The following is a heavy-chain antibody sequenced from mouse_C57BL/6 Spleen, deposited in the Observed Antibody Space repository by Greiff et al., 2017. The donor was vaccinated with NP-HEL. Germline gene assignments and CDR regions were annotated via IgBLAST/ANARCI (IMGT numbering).Heavy chain of an antibody. CDR2: INPRSGYT. CDR3: ARARDDDVGWYFDV. J-gene: IGHJ1*03. V-gene: IGHV1-4*01. CDR1: GYTFTSYT. Sequence: QVQLKQSGAELARPGASVTMSCKASGYTFTSYTMHWVKQRPGQGLEWIGYINPRSGYTKYNQKFKDKATLTADKSSSTAYMQLSSLTSEDSAVYYCARARDDDVGWYFDVWGTGTTVTVSS. D-gene: IGHD2-4*01.